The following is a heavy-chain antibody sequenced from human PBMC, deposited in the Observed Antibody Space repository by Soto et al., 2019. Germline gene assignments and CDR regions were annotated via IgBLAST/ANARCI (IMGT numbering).Heavy chain of an antibody. V-gene: IGHV3-15*07. J-gene: IGHJ6*02. CDR1: GFSFSPAW. CDR2: MKSYRGGGTT. CDR3: IWQQHFYSGKAV. D-gene: IGHD6-13*01. Sequence: EVQLVESGGGLVTPGGSLRLSCTGTGFSFSPAWMNWVRQAPGKGLEWVGRMKSYRGGGTTDYAATVQGRFTISRDDSKHTLYPQMSSLKFEDTALYFCIWQQHFYSGKAVWGQGNTVTVSS.